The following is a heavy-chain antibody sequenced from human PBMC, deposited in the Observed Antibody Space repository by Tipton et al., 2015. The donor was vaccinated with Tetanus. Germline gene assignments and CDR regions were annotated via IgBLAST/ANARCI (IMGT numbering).Heavy chain of an antibody. CDR1: GASISSYY. Sequence: TLSLTCSVSGASISSYYWNWIRQVPGKGLEWIGYTHHSGNTNYNPSLSGRVTTSVDTSKNQFSLKMSSVTAADTAVYYCARWGVASGSTNLYAFDICGQGTMVSVSS. D-gene: IGHD3-10*01. CDR2: THHSGNT. J-gene: IGHJ3*02. CDR3: ARWGVASGSTNLYAFDI. V-gene: IGHV4-59*01.